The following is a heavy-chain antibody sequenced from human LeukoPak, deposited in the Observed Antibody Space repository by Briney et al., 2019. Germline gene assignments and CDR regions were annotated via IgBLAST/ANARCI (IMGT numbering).Heavy chain of an antibody. CDR1: GFTFSSYS. CDR3: AREAVNDYGDYVFWFDP. CDR2: ISSSSNTI. J-gene: IGHJ5*02. Sequence: PGGSLRLSCAASGFTFSSYSMNWVRQAPGKGLEWVSYISSSSNTIYYADSVKGRFTISRDSAKNSLYLQMNSLRDEDTGVYYCAREAVNDYGDYVFWFDPWGQGTLVTVSS. V-gene: IGHV3-48*02. D-gene: IGHD4-17*01.